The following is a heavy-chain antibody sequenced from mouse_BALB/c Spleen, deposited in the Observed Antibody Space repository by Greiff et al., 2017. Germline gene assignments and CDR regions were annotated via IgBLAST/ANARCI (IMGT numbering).Heavy chain of an antibody. V-gene: IGHV1-7*01. CDR2: INPSTGYT. CDR3: ARTYYGMYFDV. D-gene: IGHD2-10*01. J-gene: IGHJ1*01. CDR1: GYTFTSYW. Sequence: VQLQQSGAELAKPGASVKMSCKASGYTFTSYWMHWVKQRPGQGLEWIGYINPSTGYTDYHQKFKDKATLTADKSSSTAYMQLSSLTSEDSAVYYCARTYYGMYFDVWGEGTTVTVSS.